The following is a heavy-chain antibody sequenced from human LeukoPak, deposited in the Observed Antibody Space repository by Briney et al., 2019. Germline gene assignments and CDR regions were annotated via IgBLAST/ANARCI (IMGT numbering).Heavy chain of an antibody. CDR3: ARALSVDSGWFYFHF. D-gene: IGHD6-19*01. CDR2: IRFDASNT. Sequence: GGSLRLSSAASGFTFRNHGVHWFREAPGKGLEWLAFIRFDASNTFYAASVKGRSTISRDNSKNTLSLQLNSLKAEDTGLYYCARALSVDSGWFYFHFWGQGARVTVSS. V-gene: IGHV3-30*02. CDR1: GFTFRNHG. J-gene: IGHJ4*02.